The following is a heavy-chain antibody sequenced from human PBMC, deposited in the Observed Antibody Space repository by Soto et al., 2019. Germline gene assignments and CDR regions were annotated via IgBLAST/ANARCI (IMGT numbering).Heavy chain of an antibody. J-gene: IGHJ4*02. D-gene: IGHD5-18*01. CDR3: ARGYSYGLGRNGYFDF. V-gene: IGHV4-59*01. Sequence: PSETLSLTCTVSGGSISPYYWNWIRQPPGKGLEWIGYIYYSGSTNYNPSLKSRVTISVNTSRNQFSLKLSSVTAADTAVYYCARGYSYGLGRNGYFDFWGQGPLVTVSS. CDR1: GGSISPYY. CDR2: IYYSGST.